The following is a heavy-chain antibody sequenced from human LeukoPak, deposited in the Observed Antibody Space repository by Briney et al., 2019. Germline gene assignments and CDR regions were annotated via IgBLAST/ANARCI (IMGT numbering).Heavy chain of an antibody. CDR1: GFTFDDYA. Sequence: GGSLRLSCAASGFTFDDYAMHWVRQAPGKGLEWVSGISWNSGSIGYADSVKGRFTISRDNAKNSLYLQMNSLRAEDTALYYCAKGSRRVVVITDFDYWGQGTLVTVSS. CDR3: AKGSRRVVVITDFDY. V-gene: IGHV3-9*01. D-gene: IGHD3-22*01. J-gene: IGHJ4*02. CDR2: ISWNSGSI.